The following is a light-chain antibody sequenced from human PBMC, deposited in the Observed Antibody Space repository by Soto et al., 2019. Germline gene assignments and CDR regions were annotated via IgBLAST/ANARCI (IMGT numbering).Light chain of an antibody. CDR3: QSYDSSLSGWA. Sequence: QSELTHPPSVSGAPGQRVTISCTGSSSKIGAGYDVHWYQQLPGTAPKLLIYGNSNRPSGVPDRFSGSKSGTSASLAITGLQAEDEAEYHCQSYDSSLSGWAFGNGTKVTV. CDR1: SSKIGAGYD. V-gene: IGLV1-40*01. CDR2: GNS. J-gene: IGLJ1*01.